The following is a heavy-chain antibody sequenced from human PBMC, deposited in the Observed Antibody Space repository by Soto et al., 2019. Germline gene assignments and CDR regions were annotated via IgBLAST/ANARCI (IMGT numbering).Heavy chain of an antibody. J-gene: IGHJ6*02. CDR2: ISAYNGNT. CDR3: ARLRVGIEQQLVIYYGMDV. D-gene: IGHD6-13*01. Sequence: QVQLVQSGAEVKKPGASVKVSCKASGYTFTSYGISWVRQAPGQGLEWMGWISAYNGNTNYAQNLQGRVTMTTDTSTSTAYMELRSLRSDDTAVYYCARLRVGIEQQLVIYYGMDVWGQGTTVTVSS. V-gene: IGHV1-18*04. CDR1: GYTFTSYG.